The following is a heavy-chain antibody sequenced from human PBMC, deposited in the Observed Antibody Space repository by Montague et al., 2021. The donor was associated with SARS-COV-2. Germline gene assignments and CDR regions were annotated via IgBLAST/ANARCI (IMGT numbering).Heavy chain of an antibody. CDR2: ISSSSSYI. V-gene: IGHV3-21*01. J-gene: IGHJ6*02. D-gene: IGHD3-10*01. Sequence: SLRLSCAASGFTFSSYSLNWVRQAPGKGLEWVSSISSSSSYIYYPDSVKGRFTISRDNAKNSLYLQMNSLRAEDTAVYYCASGNRNYYYGMDVWGQGTTVTVSS. CDR3: ASGNRNYYYGMDV. CDR1: GFTFSSYS.